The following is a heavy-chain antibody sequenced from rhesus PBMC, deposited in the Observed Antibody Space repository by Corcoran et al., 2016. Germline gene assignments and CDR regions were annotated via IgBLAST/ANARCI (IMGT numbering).Heavy chain of an antibody. CDR2: ITYRGST. CDR3: ARDQYLDWYGLDS. Sequence: QVQLQESGPGLVKPSETLSLTCAVSGDSISSSYYYWSWIRQPPGKGLEWIGYITYRGSTSYNPSLNTRVTISRYTSKNQFSLKLSSMTAADTAVYYCARDQYLDWYGLDSWGQGVVVTVSS. V-gene: IGHV4-122*02. D-gene: IGHD3-3*01. J-gene: IGHJ6*01. CDR1: GDSISSSYYY.